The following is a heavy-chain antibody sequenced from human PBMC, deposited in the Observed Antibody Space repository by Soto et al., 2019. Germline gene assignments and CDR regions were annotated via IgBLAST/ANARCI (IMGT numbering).Heavy chain of an antibody. D-gene: IGHD6-19*01. Sequence: GGSLRLSCAASGFTFSSYGMHWVRQAPGKGLEWVAVIWYDGSNKYYADSVKGRFTISRDNSKNTLYLQMNSLRAEDTAVYYCARDSERRSSGWPVYYYYYYMDVWGKGTTVTVSS. V-gene: IGHV3-33*01. CDR1: GFTFSSYG. CDR2: IWYDGSNK. J-gene: IGHJ6*03. CDR3: ARDSERRSSGWPVYYYYYYMDV.